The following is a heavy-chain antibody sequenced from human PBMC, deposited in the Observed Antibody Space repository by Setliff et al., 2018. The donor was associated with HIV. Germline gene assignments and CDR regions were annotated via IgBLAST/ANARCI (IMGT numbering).Heavy chain of an antibody. CDR3: ARTREMVRGVITPAFDY. V-gene: IGHV1-69*05. Sequence: ASVKVSCKASGGTFSGYTINWVRQAPGQGLEWMGGIIPIFGTANYAQKFQGRVTITTDESTSTAYMELSSLRSEDTALYYCARTREMVRGVITPAFDYWGLGTLVTVSS. D-gene: IGHD3-10*01. CDR1: GGTFSGYT. CDR2: IIPIFGTA. J-gene: IGHJ4*02.